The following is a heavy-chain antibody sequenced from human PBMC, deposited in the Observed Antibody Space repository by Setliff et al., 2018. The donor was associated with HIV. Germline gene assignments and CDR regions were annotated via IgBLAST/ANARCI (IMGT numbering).Heavy chain of an antibody. J-gene: IGHJ5*02. D-gene: IGHD6-19*01. Sequence: SETLSLTCAVYGGSFGGYYWSWIRQPPGKGLEWIGEMNHSGITNYNPSLKSRVTISVDTSKNQFSLKLRSVTAADTAVYYCARRYVVAGTRLWFDPWGRGTLVTVSS. CDR2: MNHSGIT. CDR1: GGSFGGYY. CDR3: ARRYVVAGTRLWFDP. V-gene: IGHV4-34*01.